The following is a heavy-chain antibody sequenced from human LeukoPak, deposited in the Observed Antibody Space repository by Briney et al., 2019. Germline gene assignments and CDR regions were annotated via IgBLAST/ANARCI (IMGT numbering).Heavy chain of an antibody. J-gene: IGHJ4*02. D-gene: IGHD4-17*01. CDR3: AKQYFGVNYFDY. V-gene: IGHV3-23*01. CDR1: GFTFSSCA. Sequence: GGSLRLSCAASGFTFSSCAMSWVRQAPGKGLEWVSEISGSGGTTYYADPVKGRFTISRDNSKNTLYLQMDDLRAEDTAIYYCAKQYFGVNYFDYWGQGTLVTVSS. CDR2: ISGSGGTT.